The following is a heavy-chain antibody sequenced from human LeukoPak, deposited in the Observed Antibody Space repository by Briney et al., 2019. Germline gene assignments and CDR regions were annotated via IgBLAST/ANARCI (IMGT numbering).Heavy chain of an antibody. CDR2: IKQDGSEK. V-gene: IGHV3-7*03. CDR1: GFTFSSYW. CDR3: ARSKAHLSTSWYGNWFDP. Sequence: GGSLRLSCAASGFTFSSYWMSWVRQAPGKGLEWVANIKQDGSEKYYVDSVKGRFTISRDNAKNSLYLQMNSLRAEDTAVYYCARSKAHLSTSWYGNWFDPWGQGTLVTVSS. J-gene: IGHJ5*02. D-gene: IGHD2-2*01.